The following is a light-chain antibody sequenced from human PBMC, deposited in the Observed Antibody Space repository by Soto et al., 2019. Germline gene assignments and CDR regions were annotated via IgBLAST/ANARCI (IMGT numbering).Light chain of an antibody. CDR2: DTS. CDR3: QQYNQWPPLT. Sequence: EIVMTQSPAALSVSPGERVTLSRRASQRVSRDLAWYQQKPGQAPRLLIYDTSTRATGVPARFSGSGSGTEFTLTISDLQSEDFAVYYCQQYNQWPPLTFGGGTKVDI. V-gene: IGKV3D-15*01. CDR1: QRVSRD. J-gene: IGKJ4*01.